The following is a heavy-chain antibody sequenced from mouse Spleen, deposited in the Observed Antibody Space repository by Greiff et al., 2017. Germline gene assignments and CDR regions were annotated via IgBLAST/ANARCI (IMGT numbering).Heavy chain of an antibody. D-gene: IGHD1-1*01. Sequence: VQLQQSGAELVKPGASVKISCKASGYAFSSYWMNWVKQRPGKGLEWIGQIYPGDGDTNYNGKFKGKATLTADKSSSTAYMQLSSLTSEDSAVYFCARGDLITTVVADYWGQGTTLTVSS. CDR1: GYAFSSYW. CDR3: ARGDLITTVVADY. V-gene: IGHV1-80*01. CDR2: IYPGDGDT. J-gene: IGHJ2*01.